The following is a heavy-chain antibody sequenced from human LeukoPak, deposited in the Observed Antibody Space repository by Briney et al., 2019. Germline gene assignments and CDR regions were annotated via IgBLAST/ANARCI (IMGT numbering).Heavy chain of an antibody. CDR1: VGSINVYY. V-gene: IGHV4-59*08. CDR2: VRDNGEN. J-gene: IGHJ3*02. D-gene: IGHD5-18*01. CDR3: ARQPVNTAAFDI. Sequence: PSETLSLTCTVSVGSINVYYWSWSRQPPGKGLEWIAYVRDNGENNYNPSLKSRVAISVDTANNQISLRLNFVTAADTAIYYCARQPVNTAAFDIWGLGTMVTVSS.